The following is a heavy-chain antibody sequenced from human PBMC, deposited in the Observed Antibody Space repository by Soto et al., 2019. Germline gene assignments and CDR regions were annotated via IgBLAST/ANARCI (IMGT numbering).Heavy chain of an antibody. CDR1: GGSISGGDYY. D-gene: IGHD3-22*01. J-gene: IGHJ4*02. CDR2: IYYTGTT. Sequence: QVQLQESGPGLVKPSETLSLTCTVSGGSISGGDYYWTWIRQSPGKGLEWIGNIYYTGTTYYNPSLKSRVNLSVDTSTNQFSLRLNSVTATDTAVYYGARGMGMIRRHDSWGQGTLVIVST. CDR3: ARGMGMIRRHDS. V-gene: IGHV4-30-4*01.